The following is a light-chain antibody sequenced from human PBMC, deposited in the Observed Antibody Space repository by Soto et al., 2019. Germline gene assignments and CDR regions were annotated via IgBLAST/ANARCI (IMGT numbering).Light chain of an antibody. CDR2: EVN. J-gene: IGLJ3*02. Sequence: QSVLAQPASVSGSPGQPSTISCTGTSSDVGAYNYVSWYQLHPGKAPKLIIYEVNNRPSGVSHRFSGSKSGNTASLTFSGLQPEDEADYYCSSYASSGAVVFGGGTKVNVL. CDR3: SSYASSGAVV. CDR1: SSDVGAYNY. V-gene: IGLV2-14*01.